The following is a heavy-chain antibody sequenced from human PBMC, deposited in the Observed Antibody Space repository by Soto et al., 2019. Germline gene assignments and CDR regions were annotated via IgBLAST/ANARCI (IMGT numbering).Heavy chain of an antibody. CDR3: ARGYGTARRWFDF. J-gene: IGHJ5*01. CDR2: IFHSGAT. CDR1: GASVSSGDW. D-gene: IGHD5-18*01. Sequence: SETLSLTCAVSGASVSSGDWWTWFRQSPGKGPECIGEIFHSGATNYNPSLKSRVDISTDKSKNQFSLRLTSVTAADTAVYYCARGYGTARRWFDFWSQGTLVTVSS. V-gene: IGHV4-4*02.